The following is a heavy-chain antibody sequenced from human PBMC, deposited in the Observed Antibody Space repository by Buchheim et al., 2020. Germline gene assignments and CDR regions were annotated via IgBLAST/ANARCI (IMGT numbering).Heavy chain of an antibody. V-gene: IGHV4-61*02. CDR2: IFTSGST. CDR3: ARASNAYDNSGYAFDI. D-gene: IGHD3-22*01. J-gene: IGHJ3*02. Sequence: QVQLQASGPGLVTPSQTLSLTCTVSGDSISRGSYYWSWIRQPAGKGLEWIGRIFTSGSTNFNPSLKSRVTISLDMSKNQFSLKLNSVTAADTAMYFCARASNAYDNSGYAFDIWGQGT. CDR1: GDSISRGSYY.